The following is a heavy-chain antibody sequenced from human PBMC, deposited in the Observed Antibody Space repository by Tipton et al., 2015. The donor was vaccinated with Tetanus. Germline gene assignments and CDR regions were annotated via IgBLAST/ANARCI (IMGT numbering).Heavy chain of an antibody. CDR2: IYNSGST. CDR1: GGSISSGGYY. V-gene: IGHV4-31*03. CDR3: ARDQARGGRGWNYFDY. D-gene: IGHD3-10*01. Sequence: TLSLTCTVSGGSISSGGYYWSRIRQHPGKGLEWIGDIYNSGSTYYNPSLKSRVTILVDTTKNQFSLKLKSVTAADTAVYYCARDQARGGRGWNYFDYWGQGSLVTVSS. J-gene: IGHJ4*02.